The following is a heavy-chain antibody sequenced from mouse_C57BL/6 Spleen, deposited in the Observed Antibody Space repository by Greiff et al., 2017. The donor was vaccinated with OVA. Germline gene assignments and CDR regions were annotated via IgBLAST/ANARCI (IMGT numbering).Heavy chain of an antibody. D-gene: IGHD1-1*01. CDR3: ARKDYYGSSYGYAMDY. V-gene: IGHV1-81*01. Sequence: QVQLQQSGAELARPGASVKLSCKASGYTFTSYGISWVKQRTGQGLEWIGEIYPRSGNTYYNEKFKGKATLTADKSSSTAYMELRSLTSEDSAVYFCARKDYYGSSYGYAMDYWGQGTSVTVSS. J-gene: IGHJ4*01. CDR2: IYPRSGNT. CDR1: GYTFTSYG.